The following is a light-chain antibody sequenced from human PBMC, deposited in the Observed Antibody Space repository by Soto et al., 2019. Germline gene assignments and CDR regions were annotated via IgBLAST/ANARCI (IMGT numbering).Light chain of an antibody. CDR2: GAS. CDR1: QSVSSYY. CDR3: QQYGNSPRT. Sequence: EIVLTQSPGTLSLSPGERATLSCRASQSVSSYYLAWYQQKPGQAPRLLIYGASSRATGIPDRFSGSGSGTDFTLTISRLEPEDFAVYFCQQYGNSPRTFGQGTRLEIK. V-gene: IGKV3-20*01. J-gene: IGKJ5*01.